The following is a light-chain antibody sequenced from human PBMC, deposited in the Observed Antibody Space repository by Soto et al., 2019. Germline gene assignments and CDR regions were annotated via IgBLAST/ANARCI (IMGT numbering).Light chain of an antibody. Sequence: EILMTQSPATLSVSPGERATLSCRASQSVISNLARYQQKRGQAPKLLLYGASTRATGIPARFSGSGPGTEFTLNIRSLQSRDFAVYYWQQYNNRPRIAFGGGIKVHIX. CDR1: QSVISN. J-gene: IGKJ4*01. CDR2: GAS. V-gene: IGKV3-15*01. CDR3: QQYNNRPRIA.